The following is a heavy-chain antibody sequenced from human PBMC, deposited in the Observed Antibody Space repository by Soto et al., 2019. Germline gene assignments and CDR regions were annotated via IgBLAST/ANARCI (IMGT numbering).Heavy chain of an antibody. CDR3: ARSGYSSGWYDY. CDR2: IYYSGST. D-gene: IGHD6-19*01. CDR1: GGSISSYY. J-gene: IGHJ4*02. V-gene: IGHV4-59*08. Sequence: QVQLQESGPGLVKPSETLSLTCTVSGGSISSYYWSWIRQPPGKGLEWIGYIYYSGSTNYNPSLKSRVTISVDTSKNQFSLKLSSVTAADTAAYYCARSGYSSGWYDYWGQGTLVTVSS.